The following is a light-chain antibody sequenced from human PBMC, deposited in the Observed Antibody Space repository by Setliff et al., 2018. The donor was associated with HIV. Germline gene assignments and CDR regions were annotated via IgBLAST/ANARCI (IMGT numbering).Light chain of an antibody. CDR3: CSYAGSYTYV. CDR2: DVS. Sequence: QSALAQPRSMSGSPGQSVTISCTGTSSDVDAYDYVSWCQHHPGKAPKLLIYDVSERPSGVPDRFSGSKSGNTASLTISGLQAEDEADYYCCSYAGSYTYVFGTGTRAPS. J-gene: IGLJ1*01. CDR1: SSDVDAYDY. V-gene: IGLV2-11*01.